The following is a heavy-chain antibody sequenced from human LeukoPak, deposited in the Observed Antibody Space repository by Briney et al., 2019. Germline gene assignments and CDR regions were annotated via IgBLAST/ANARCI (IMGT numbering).Heavy chain of an antibody. Sequence: PGGSLRLSCAASGFILKNYAMHWVRQAPGKGLEWVSLISGDGFNTYYGDSVRGRFTISRDNSKQSLNLQMNSLRTEDTAMYYCAKDRSSGPDYWGQGTLVTVST. CDR3: AKDRSSGPDY. V-gene: IGHV3-43*02. CDR2: ISGDGFNT. J-gene: IGHJ4*02. D-gene: IGHD3-22*01. CDR1: GFILKNYA.